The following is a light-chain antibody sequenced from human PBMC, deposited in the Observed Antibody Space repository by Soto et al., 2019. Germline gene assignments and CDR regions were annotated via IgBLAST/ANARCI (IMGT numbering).Light chain of an antibody. J-gene: IGKJ2*01. CDR1: QNVLYSSNNRNY. V-gene: IGKV4-1*01. CDR2: WAS. Sequence: DIVMTQSPDSLSVSLGEGATINCKSSQNVLYSSNNRNYLGWYQHKPGQPPKLLIYWASTRESGVPDRFTGSGSGTDFTLTISSLQAEDVAIYYCQQQYSLPYTFGQGTKLEIK. CDR3: QQQYSLPYT.